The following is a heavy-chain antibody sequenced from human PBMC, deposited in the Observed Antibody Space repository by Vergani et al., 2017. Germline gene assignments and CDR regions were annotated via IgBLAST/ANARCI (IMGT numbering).Heavy chain of an antibody. Sequence: QVQLVQSGAEVKKPGSSVKVSCKASGGTFSSYAISWVRQAPGQGLEWMGGIIPIFGTANYAQKFQGRVTITADESTSTAYMELGSLRSEDTAVYYCARDLGRDYDFWSGYYGQVYYYYYYMDVWGKGTTVTVSS. D-gene: IGHD3-3*01. CDR2: IIPIFGTA. CDR3: ARDLGRDYDFWSGYYGQVYYYYYYMDV. J-gene: IGHJ6*03. V-gene: IGHV1-69*01. CDR1: GGTFSSYA.